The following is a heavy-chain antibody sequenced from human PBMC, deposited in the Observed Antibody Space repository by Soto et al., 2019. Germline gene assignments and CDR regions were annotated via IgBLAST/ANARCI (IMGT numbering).Heavy chain of an antibody. CDR1: GFTFSSYW. CDR3: ARGGGFSWLWEGYSDY. J-gene: IGHJ4*02. Sequence: PGGSLRLSCVVSGFTFSSYWMNWVRQAPGKGLEWVASIQQDGSEGYHVDSVKGRFTISRDNARDSVFLQMKRLRAEDTAVYYWARGGGFSWLWEGYSDYWGQGTLVTVSS. V-gene: IGHV3-7*01. D-gene: IGHD5-18*01. CDR2: IQQDGSEG.